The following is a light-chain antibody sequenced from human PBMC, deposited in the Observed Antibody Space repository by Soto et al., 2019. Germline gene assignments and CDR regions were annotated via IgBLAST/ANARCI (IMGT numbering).Light chain of an antibody. J-gene: IGLJ2*01. CDR3: SSYAGSNNLV. V-gene: IGLV2-8*01. CDR2: EVV. CDR1: KNDIGVYDF. Sequence: QSALTQPPSASGSPGESVIISCTGTKNDIGVYDFVSWYQHHAGKAPRLIIYEVVQRPSGVPDRFSGSKSGNTASLTVSGLQGEDEADYYCSSYAGSNNLVFGGGTKVTVL.